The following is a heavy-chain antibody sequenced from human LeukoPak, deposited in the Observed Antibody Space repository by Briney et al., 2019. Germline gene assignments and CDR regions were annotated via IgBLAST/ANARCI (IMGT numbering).Heavy chain of an antibody. Sequence: PSETLSLTCTVSGGSISSYYWSWIRQPPGKGLEWIGYIYYSGSTNYNPSLNSRVNISVDTSKNQFSLKLSSVTAADTAVYYCARGLGFGESSYYYYYMDVWGKGTTVTVSS. D-gene: IGHD3-10*01. CDR3: ARGLGFGESSYYYYYMDV. CDR2: IYYSGST. V-gene: IGHV4-59*01. CDR1: GGSISSYY. J-gene: IGHJ6*03.